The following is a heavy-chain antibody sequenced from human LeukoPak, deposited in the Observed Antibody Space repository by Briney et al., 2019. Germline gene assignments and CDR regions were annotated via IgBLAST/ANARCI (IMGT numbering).Heavy chain of an antibody. V-gene: IGHV4-34*01. J-gene: IGHJ4*02. D-gene: IGHD6-19*01. CDR1: GGSFSGYY. Sequence: SETLSLTCAVYGGSFSGYYWSWIRQPPGKGLEWIGEINHSGSTNYNPSLKSRVTTSVDTSKNQFSLKLSSVTAAGTAVYYCARLSRKRQWSSKAHPSFDYWGQGTLVTVSS. CDR3: ARLSRKRQWSSKAHPSFDY. CDR2: INHSGST.